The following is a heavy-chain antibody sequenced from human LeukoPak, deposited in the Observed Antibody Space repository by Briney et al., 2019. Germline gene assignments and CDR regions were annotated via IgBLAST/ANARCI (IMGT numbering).Heavy chain of an antibody. CDR3: ARGRTISGVLKGDWFDP. D-gene: IGHD3-3*01. CDR2: INHSGST. V-gene: IGHV4-34*01. J-gene: IGHJ5*02. CDR1: GGSFSGYY. Sequence: SETLSLTCAVYGGSFSGYYWSWIRQPPGKGLEWIGEINHSGSTNYNPSLKSRVTISVDTSKNQFSLKLSSVTAADTAVYYCARGRTISGVLKGDWFDPWGQGTLVTVSS.